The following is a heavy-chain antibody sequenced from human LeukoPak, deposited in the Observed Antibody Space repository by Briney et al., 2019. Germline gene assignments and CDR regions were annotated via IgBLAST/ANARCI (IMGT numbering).Heavy chain of an antibody. J-gene: IGHJ6*02. CDR1: GFTFNNYW. CDR3: ARGWYYFGSGSYLDV. Sequence: GGSLRLSCAASGFTFNNYWLTWVRQAPGKGLEGVANIKQDGSERYYVDSVKGRFTISRDNAKNSLYLQMNSLRAEDTAVYYCARGWYYFGSGSYLDVWGQGTTVTVSS. D-gene: IGHD3-10*01. V-gene: IGHV3-7*01. CDR2: IKQDGSER.